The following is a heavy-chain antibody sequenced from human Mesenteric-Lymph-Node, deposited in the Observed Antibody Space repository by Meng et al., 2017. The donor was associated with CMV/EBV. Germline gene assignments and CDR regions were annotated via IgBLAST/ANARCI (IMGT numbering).Heavy chain of an antibody. V-gene: IGHV1-69*10. Sequence: SVKVSCKASGGTFSSYAISWVRQAPGQGLEWMGGIIPILGIANYAQKFQGRVTITADKSTSTAYMELSSLRSEDTAVYYCARDMTSSSWPNWFDPWGQGTLVTVSS. J-gene: IGHJ5*02. CDR1: GGTFSSYA. CDR3: ARDMTSSSWPNWFDP. D-gene: IGHD6-13*01. CDR2: IIPILGIA.